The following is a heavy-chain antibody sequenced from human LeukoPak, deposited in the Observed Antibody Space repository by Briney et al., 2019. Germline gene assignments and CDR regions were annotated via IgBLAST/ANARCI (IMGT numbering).Heavy chain of an antibody. Sequence: GGSLRLSCAASGVTLSNYGMNWVRQAPGKGLEWVSAISDSGSDTYYADSVKGRFTISRDNSKNTLYLQMNSLRAEDTAVYYCAKRVPYSSSSVYFDYWGQGTLVIVSS. J-gene: IGHJ4*02. CDR1: GVTLSNYG. D-gene: IGHD6-6*01. V-gene: IGHV3-23*01. CDR2: ISDSGSDT. CDR3: AKRVPYSSSSVYFDY.